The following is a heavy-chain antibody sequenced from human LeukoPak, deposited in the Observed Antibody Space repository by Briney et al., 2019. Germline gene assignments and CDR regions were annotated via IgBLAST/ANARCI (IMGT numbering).Heavy chain of an antibody. D-gene: IGHD6-19*01. Sequence: PSQTLSLTCTVSGGSISSGGYYWSWIRQPPGKGLEWIGYIYHSGSTYYNPSLKSRVTISVDRSKNQFSLKLSSVTAADTAVYYCAREGVFFDGYSSTLDYWGQGTLVTVSS. V-gene: IGHV4-30-2*01. CDR3: AREGVFFDGYSSTLDY. CDR1: GGSISSGGYY. CDR2: IYHSGST. J-gene: IGHJ4*02.